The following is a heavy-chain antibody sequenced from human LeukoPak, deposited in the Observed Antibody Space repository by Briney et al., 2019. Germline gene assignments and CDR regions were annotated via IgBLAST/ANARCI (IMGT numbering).Heavy chain of an antibody. Sequence: SETLSLTCAVSGYSISSGFFWGWIRQPPGKGLEWIGSIYHSGSTYYNRSLKSRVTISVDTSKNQFSLQLRFVTAADTAVCYCARLPTGTNPNDWFDPWGQGTLVTVSS. V-gene: IGHV4-38-2*01. CDR2: IYHSGST. CDR3: ARLPTGTNPNDWFDP. D-gene: IGHD1-7*01. J-gene: IGHJ5*02. CDR1: GYSISSGFF.